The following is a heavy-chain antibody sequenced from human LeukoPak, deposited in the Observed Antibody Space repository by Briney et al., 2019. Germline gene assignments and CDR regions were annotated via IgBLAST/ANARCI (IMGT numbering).Heavy chain of an antibody. CDR1: GGASSGYY. J-gene: IGHJ1*01. V-gene: IGHV4-34*01. D-gene: IGHD5-24*01. CDR3: AWTRDGYLRY. CDR2: MDHQGST. Sequence: TETLSLTCAVYGGASSGYYGTWMRQAPGKGLEWIGEMDHQGSTNYNPSLKSRVTISVDTSKSQFSLRLSSVTAADTAVYYCAWTRDGYLRYWGQGTLVSVSS.